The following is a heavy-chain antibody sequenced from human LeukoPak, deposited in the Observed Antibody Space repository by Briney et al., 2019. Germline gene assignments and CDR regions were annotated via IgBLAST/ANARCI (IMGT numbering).Heavy chain of an antibody. CDR1: GYSINSGYY. V-gene: IGHV4-38-2*02. CDR2: VYHSGST. D-gene: IGHD2-2*01. J-gene: IGHJ4*02. CDR3: ARLGYCSSTSCLSFDY. Sequence: PWDTLSLTCIVSGYSINSGYYWGWIRQPPGKGLEWIGSVYHSGSTYYNPSLNSRVTISVDTSKNQFSLKLSSVTAADTAVYYCARLGYCSSTSCLSFDYWGQGTRVTVSS.